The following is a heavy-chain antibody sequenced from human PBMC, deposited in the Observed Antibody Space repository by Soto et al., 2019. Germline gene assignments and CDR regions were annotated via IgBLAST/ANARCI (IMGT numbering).Heavy chain of an antibody. V-gene: IGHV1-2*04. Sequence: APVKVPCAAPGYSITVQYMHWLRQAPGQGLEWMGWINPNSGGTNYAQKFQGWVTMTRDTFISTAYMELSRLRSDDTAVYYCARAGRVFPAAISGMDVWGQGTTVSV. CDR3: ARAGRVFPAAISGMDV. CDR2: INPNSGGT. J-gene: IGHJ6*02. CDR1: GYSITVQY. D-gene: IGHD2-2*01.